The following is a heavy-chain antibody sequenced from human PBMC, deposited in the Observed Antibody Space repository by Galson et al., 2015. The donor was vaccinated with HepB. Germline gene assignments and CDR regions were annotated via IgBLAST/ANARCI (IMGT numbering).Heavy chain of an antibody. CDR3: ARDDFGVVTTYGMDV. D-gene: IGHD3-3*01. J-gene: IGHJ6*02. V-gene: IGHV1-8*02. Sequence: SVKVSCKASGGTFSSYTINWVRQATGQGLEWMGWMNPNSGNTGYAQKFQGRVTMTRNTSISTAYMELSSLRSEDTAVYYCARDDFGVVTTYGMDVWGQGTTVTVSS. CDR2: MNPNSGNT. CDR1: GGTFSSYT.